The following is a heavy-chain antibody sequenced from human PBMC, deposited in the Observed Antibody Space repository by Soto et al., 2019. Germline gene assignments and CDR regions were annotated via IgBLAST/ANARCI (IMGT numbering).Heavy chain of an antibody. CDR3: ARWPVSGWYDY. CDR1: GFTFSSYD. V-gene: IGHV3-13*01. Sequence: QPGGSLRLSCAASGFTFSSYDMHWVRQATGKGLEWVSAIGTAGDTYYPGSVKGRFTISRENAKNSLYLQMNSLRAEDTAVYYCARWPVSGWYDYWGQGNLVTVSS. J-gene: IGHJ4*02. CDR2: IGTAGDT. D-gene: IGHD6-19*01.